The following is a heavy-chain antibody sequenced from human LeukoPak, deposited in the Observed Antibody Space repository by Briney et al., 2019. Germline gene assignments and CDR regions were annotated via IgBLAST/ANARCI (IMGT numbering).Heavy chain of an antibody. CDR3: ASSYYYDSSGYRIPSAEYFQH. CDR1: GGSISSYY. CDR2: IYYSGST. V-gene: IGHV4-59*01. Sequence: PSETLSLTCTVSGGSISSYYWSWIRQPPGKGLEWLGYIYYSGSTNYNPSLKSRVTISVDTSKNQFSLKLSSVTAADTAVYYCASSYYYDSSGYRIPSAEYFQHWGQGTLVTVSS. D-gene: IGHD3-22*01. J-gene: IGHJ1*01.